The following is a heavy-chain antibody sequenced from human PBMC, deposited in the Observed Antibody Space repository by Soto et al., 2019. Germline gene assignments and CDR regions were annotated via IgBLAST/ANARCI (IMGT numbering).Heavy chain of an antibody. J-gene: IGHJ4*02. CDR3: ITDLPAAN. Sequence: EVQLVESGGGLVKPGGSLRLSCTATGFTFSNAWMNWVRQAPGKGLEWVGRIKSKTDGGTREYAATVKGRFTISRDDSKHTSYLPTTSLKPEVPAFYYFITDLPAANWGQGTLVTVSS. CDR1: GFTFSNAW. CDR2: IKSKTDGGTR. D-gene: IGHD2-2*01. V-gene: IGHV3-15*07.